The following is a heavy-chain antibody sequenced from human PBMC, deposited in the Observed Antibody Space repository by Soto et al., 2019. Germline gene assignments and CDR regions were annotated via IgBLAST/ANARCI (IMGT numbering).Heavy chain of an antibody. CDR2: ISAYNGNT. CDR1: GYTFTSYG. Sequence: GASVKVSSKASGYTFTSYGISWVRRAPGQGLEWMGWISAYNGNTNYAQKLQGRVTMTTDTSTSTAYMELRSLRSDDTAVYYRARGDFWSGLNWFDPWGQGTQVTVSS. J-gene: IGHJ5*02. V-gene: IGHV1-18*01. D-gene: IGHD3-3*01. CDR3: ARGDFWSGLNWFDP.